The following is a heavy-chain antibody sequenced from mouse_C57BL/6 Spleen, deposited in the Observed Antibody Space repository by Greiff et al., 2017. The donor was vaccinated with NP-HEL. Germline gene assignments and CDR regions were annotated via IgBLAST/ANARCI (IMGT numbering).Heavy chain of an antibody. CDR1: GFTFSSYA. D-gene: IGHD1-1*01. CDR2: ISSGGDYI. J-gene: IGHJ1*03. Sequence: EVHLVESGEGLVKPGGSLKLSCAASGFTFSSYAMSWVRQTPEKRLEWVAYISSGGDYIYYADTVKGRFTISRDNARNTLYLQMSSLKSEDTAMYYCTRDEDYYGSKDWYFDVWGTGTTVTVSS. V-gene: IGHV5-9-1*02. CDR3: TRDEDYYGSKDWYFDV.